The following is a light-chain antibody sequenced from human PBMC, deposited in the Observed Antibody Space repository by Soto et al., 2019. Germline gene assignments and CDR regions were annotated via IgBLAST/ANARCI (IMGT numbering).Light chain of an antibody. CDR3: QQADSFPLS. CDR2: AAS. V-gene: IGKV1D-12*01. J-gene: IGKJ4*01. CDR1: QGRSSW. Sequence: DIQMTQSPSSVSASVGDRVIITCRASQGRSSWLAWYQKKAGEAPKLLIYAASRLQIGVPSRFSGSGSGTDFSLTISSLQPEDYATSYRQQADSFPLSFGGGTKVEIK.